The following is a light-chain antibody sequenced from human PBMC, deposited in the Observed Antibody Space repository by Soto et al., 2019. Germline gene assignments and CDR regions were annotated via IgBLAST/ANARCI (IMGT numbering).Light chain of an antibody. CDR3: QQYNNWPPIT. J-gene: IGKJ5*01. Sequence: PGERVTLSCRASQSVSSSYLTWYQQKPGQAPRLLIYDASTRATGIPARFSGSGSGTEFILTISSLQSEDFGVYYCQQYNNWPPITFGQGTRLEIK. CDR2: DAS. V-gene: IGKV3D-15*01. CDR1: QSVSSSY.